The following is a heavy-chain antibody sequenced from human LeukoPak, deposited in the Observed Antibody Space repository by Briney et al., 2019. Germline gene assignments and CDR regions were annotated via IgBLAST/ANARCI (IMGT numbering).Heavy chain of an antibody. CDR1: GFTFSSYW. CDR2: ISSDGSST. Sequence: GGSLRLSCAASGFTFSSYWMHWVRQAPGKGLVWVSRISSDGSSTTYADSVKGRFTISRDNAKNSLYLQMNSLRAEDTAVYYCASRIITSSRYYDILTGVENWFDPWGQGTLVTVSS. D-gene: IGHD3-9*01. CDR3: ASRIITSSRYYDILTGVENWFDP. J-gene: IGHJ5*02. V-gene: IGHV3-74*01.